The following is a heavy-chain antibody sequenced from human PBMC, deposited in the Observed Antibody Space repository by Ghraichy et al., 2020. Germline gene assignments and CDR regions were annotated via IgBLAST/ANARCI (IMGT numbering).Heavy chain of an antibody. CDR1: GGSVSSGSYY. J-gene: IGHJ5*02. Sequence: SETLSLTCTVSGGSVSSGSYYWSWIRQPPGKGLEWLGYIYYSGSTNYNPSLKSRVTISVDTSKNQFSLKLSSVTAADTAVYYCARVLPTTIFGVVINQNNWFDPWGQGTLVTVSS. CDR2: IYYSGST. CDR3: ARVLPTTIFGVVINQNNWFDP. V-gene: IGHV4-61*01. D-gene: IGHD3-3*01.